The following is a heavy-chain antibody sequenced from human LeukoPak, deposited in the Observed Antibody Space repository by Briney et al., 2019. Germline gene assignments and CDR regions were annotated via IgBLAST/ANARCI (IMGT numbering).Heavy chain of an antibody. D-gene: IGHD6-13*01. V-gene: IGHV4-34*01. J-gene: IGHJ4*02. CDR3: ARGLGIAAAEN. CDR1: GGSFSGYY. Sequence: SETLSLTCAVYGGSFSGYYWSWIRQPPGKGLEWIGEINHSGSTNYNPSLKSRVTISVVTSKNQFSLKLSSVTAADTAVYYCARGLGIAAAENWGQGTLVTVSS. CDR2: INHSGST.